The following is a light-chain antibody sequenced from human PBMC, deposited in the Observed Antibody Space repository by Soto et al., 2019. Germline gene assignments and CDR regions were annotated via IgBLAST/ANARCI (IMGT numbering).Light chain of an antibody. Sequence: VMTQSPSTLSVSPGDRATLSWRASQSVSSNLAWYQQNTGQAPRILIYGESTRATGIPDRLSGSGSGTEFTLTISSLQSEDFAVYHCQQYNNWSPTFGQGTKVDIK. CDR2: GES. CDR3: QQYNNWSPT. J-gene: IGKJ1*01. CDR1: QSVSSN. V-gene: IGKV3-15*01.